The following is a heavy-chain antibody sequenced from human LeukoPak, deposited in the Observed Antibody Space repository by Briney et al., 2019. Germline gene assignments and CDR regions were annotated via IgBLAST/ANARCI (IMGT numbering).Heavy chain of an antibody. V-gene: IGHV4-4*02. D-gene: IGHD3-10*01. J-gene: IGHJ4*02. CDR2: IYHSGST. CDR3: ARDDYYYGSGSYYPFDY. CDR1: GGSISSSNW. Sequence: SGTLSLTCAVSGGSISSSNWWSWVRPPPGKGLEWIGEIYHSGSTNYNPSLKSRVTISVDKSKNQFSLKLSSVTAADTAVYYCARDDYYYGSGSYYPFDYWGQGTLVTVSS.